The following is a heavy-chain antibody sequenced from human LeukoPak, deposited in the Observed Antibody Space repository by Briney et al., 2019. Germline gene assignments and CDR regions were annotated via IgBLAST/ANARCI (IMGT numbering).Heavy chain of an antibody. Sequence: GSSVKVSCKASGGTFNTYPINWVRQAPGQGLEWMGGIIPIFGTANYAQKFQGRVTITTDESTSTAYMELSSLRSEDTAVYYCARDVHGPYCGGDCYSFDYWGQGTLVTVSS. CDR1: GGTFNTYP. CDR2: IIPIFGTA. V-gene: IGHV1-69*05. D-gene: IGHD2-21*02. CDR3: ARDVHGPYCGGDCYSFDY. J-gene: IGHJ4*02.